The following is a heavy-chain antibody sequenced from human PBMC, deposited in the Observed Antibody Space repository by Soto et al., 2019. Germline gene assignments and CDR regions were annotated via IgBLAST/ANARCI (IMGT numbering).Heavy chain of an antibody. V-gene: IGHV1-69*06. J-gene: IGHJ4*02. D-gene: IGHD3-3*01. CDR1: GGTFSSYA. CDR3: ERVLGDFWSGYYTGHLDD. Sequence: QVQLVQSGAEVKKPGSSVKVSCKASGGTFSSYAISWVRQAPGQGLEWMGGIIPIFGTANYAQKFQGRVTITADNSTSTAYMELSSLRSEDTAVYYCERVLGDFWSGYYTGHLDDWGQGTLVTVSS. CDR2: IIPIFGTA.